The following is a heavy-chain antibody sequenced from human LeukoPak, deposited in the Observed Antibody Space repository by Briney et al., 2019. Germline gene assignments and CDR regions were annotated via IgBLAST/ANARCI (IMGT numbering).Heavy chain of an antibody. J-gene: IGHJ5*02. D-gene: IGHD3-10*01. Sequence: GGSLRLSCAASEFTFSSYSMNWVRQAPGKGLEWVSYITNSGNSKSYADSVKGRFTISRDNTKNSLYLQMNGLRAEDTAVYFCARDSAPSSWGQGTLVTVSS. V-gene: IGHV3-48*01. CDR3: ARDSAPSS. CDR2: ITNSGNSK. CDR1: EFTFSSYS.